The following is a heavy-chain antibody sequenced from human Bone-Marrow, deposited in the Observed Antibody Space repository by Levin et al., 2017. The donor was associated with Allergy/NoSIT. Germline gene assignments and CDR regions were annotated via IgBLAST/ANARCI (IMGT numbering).Heavy chain of an antibody. CDR2: IYFNGGT. CDR1: GGSIINTNYY. CDR3: VRDEYTSGQRFDS. V-gene: IGHV4-39*07. Sequence: PSETLSLTCAVSGGSIINTNYYWGWIRQPPGKGLEWLGHIYFNGGTYYNSSLKSRITISVDTSKNQFSLNLTSLSAADTAVYFCVRDEYTSGQRFDSWGQGTLVTVSS. J-gene: IGHJ4*02. D-gene: IGHD5-18*01.